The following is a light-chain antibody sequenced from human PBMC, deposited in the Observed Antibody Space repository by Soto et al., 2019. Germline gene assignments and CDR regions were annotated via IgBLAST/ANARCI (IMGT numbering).Light chain of an antibody. V-gene: IGKV1-5*01. CDR1: KSISSW. CDR3: QQYNSYSRT. Sequence: DIQMTQSPSTLSASVGYRVTITCRASKSISSWLAWYQQKPGKAPKLLIYDASSLESGVPSRFSGSASGTEFTLTISSLQPDDFATYYCQQYNSYSRTFGQGTKLEIK. J-gene: IGKJ2*01. CDR2: DAS.